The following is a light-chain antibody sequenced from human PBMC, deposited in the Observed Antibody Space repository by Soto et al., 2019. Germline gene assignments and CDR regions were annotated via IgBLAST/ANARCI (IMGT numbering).Light chain of an antibody. CDR1: QNVGNN. J-gene: IGKJ1*01. Sequence: EIVMTQSPATLSVSPGERATLSCRASQNVGNNLVWYQQKPGQAPRLLIYGASTRAAGIPDRFSGSGSGTEFTLTISGLQSDDFAVYYCQQFNTWPPWTFGQGTKVEIK. CDR2: GAS. CDR3: QQFNTWPPWT. V-gene: IGKV3-15*01.